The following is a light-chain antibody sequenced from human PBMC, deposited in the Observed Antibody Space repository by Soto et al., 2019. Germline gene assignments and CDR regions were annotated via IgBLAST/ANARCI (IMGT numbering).Light chain of an antibody. CDR3: QQGALAPAT. CDR2: GTS. CDR1: QSIGSRY. V-gene: IGKV3-20*01. J-gene: IGKJ4*01. Sequence: IVLTPSPGTLSLSPGERATLSCWTSQSIGSRYLGWYQQKPGQAPRLVIFGTSNRATGIPDRSSGSGPGTEFTLTINRLEPEDVAVYYCQQGALAPATFGGGTKVEI.